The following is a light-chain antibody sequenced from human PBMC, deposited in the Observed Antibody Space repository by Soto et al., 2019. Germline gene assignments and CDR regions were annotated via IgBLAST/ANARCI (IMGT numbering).Light chain of an antibody. CDR2: DVS. CDR1: EGVTTN. Sequence: EIMMTQSPSTLSVSPGERATLPCSAGEGVTTNFAWYQQKPGQSPRLLIYDVSIRATGVPARFSATWSETDFTLTISGLQSEDFAVYYCQQYNNWPWTFGQGTKVDIK. J-gene: IGKJ1*01. CDR3: QQYNNWPWT. V-gene: IGKV3-15*01.